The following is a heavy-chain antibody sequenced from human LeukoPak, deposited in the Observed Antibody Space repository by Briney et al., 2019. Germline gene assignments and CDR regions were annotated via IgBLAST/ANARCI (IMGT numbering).Heavy chain of an antibody. CDR3: ARGGTFVSDY. D-gene: IGHD1-1*01. CDR1: GFTFSTFW. J-gene: IGHJ4*02. Sequence: GGSLRLSCAAPGFTFSTFWMSWVRQAPGKGLEWVANINQDGSEKYYVGSMKGRFTVSRDNAKNSLYLQMDSLRAEDTAVYYCARGGTFVSDYWGQGTLVTVSS. V-gene: IGHV3-7*01. CDR2: INQDGSEK.